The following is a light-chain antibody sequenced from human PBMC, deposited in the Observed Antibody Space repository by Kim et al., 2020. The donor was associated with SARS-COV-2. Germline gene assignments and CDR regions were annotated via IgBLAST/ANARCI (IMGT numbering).Light chain of an antibody. CDR3: SSYTSRNTLV. Sequence: GQSITTSCTATNSDVGDYDYVSWYQQLPGKAPKVMIFEVSNRPSGLSDRFSGSKSGNTASLTISGLQAEDEADYYCSSYTSRNTLVFGGGTQLTVL. V-gene: IGLV2-14*01. J-gene: IGLJ2*01. CDR1: NSDVGDYDY. CDR2: EVS.